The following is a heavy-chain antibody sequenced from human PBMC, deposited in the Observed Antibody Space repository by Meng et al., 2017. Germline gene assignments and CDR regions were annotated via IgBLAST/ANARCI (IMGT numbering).Heavy chain of an antibody. CDR1: GYTFTSYA. D-gene: IGHD5-18*01. CDR3: ARTPVDTAMGTGLDY. Sequence: ASVKVSCKASGYTFTSYAVHWVRQAPGQRLEWMGWINAGNGNTKYSQKFQGRVTITRDTSASTAYRELSSLRSEDTAVYYCARTPVDTAMGTGLDYWGQGTLVTVSS. CDR2: INAGNGNT. V-gene: IGHV1-3*01. J-gene: IGHJ4*02.